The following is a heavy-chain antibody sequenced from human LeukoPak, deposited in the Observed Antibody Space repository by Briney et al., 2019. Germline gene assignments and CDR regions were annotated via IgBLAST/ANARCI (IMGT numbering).Heavy chain of an antibody. J-gene: IGHJ3*02. CDR2: IRSKAYGGTT. Sequence: GSLRLSCAASGFTFSHYSMSWVRQAPGKGLEWVGFIRSKAYGGTTEYAASVKGRFTISRDDSKSIAYLQMNSLKTEDTAVYYCTSVDAFDIWGQGTMVTVSS. V-gene: IGHV3-49*04. CDR1: GFTFSHYS. CDR3: TSVDAFDI.